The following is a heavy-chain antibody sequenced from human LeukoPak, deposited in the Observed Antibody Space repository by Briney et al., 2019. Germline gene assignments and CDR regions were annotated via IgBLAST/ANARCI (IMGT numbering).Heavy chain of an antibody. J-gene: IGHJ5*02. D-gene: IGHD6-13*01. CDR1: GGSISSYY. Sequence: PSETLSLTCTVSGGSISSYYWSWIRQPPGKGLEWIGYIYYSGSTYYNPSLKSRVTISVDTSKNQFSLKLSSVTAADTAVYYCARGGSSWQRDWFDPWGQGTLVTVSS. CDR3: ARGGSSWQRDWFDP. CDR2: IYYSGST. V-gene: IGHV4-30-4*01.